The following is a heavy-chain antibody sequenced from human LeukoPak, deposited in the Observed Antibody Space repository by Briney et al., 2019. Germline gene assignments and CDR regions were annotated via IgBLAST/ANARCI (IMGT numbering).Heavy chain of an antibody. CDR3: IRESVRDYYFDF. CDR2: IRSKALYGTS. D-gene: IGHD3-10*02. V-gene: IGHV3-49*04. Sequence: GGSLRLSCSGSGFRFGGYALSWVRQAPGKGQERVCFIRSKALYGTSEYAASMEGRSSISRDDSNNIVYLQMTSLKTEDTAVYFCIRESVRDYYFDFWGQGTPVTVSS. CDR1: GFRFGGYA. J-gene: IGHJ4*02.